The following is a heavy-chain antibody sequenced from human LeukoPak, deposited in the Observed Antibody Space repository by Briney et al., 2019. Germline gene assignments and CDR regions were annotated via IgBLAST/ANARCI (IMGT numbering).Heavy chain of an antibody. V-gene: IGHV3-23*01. Sequence: PGGSLRLSCTASGFTFGSYAMSWVRQAPGKGLEWVSVISDSGDNIYYADSVKGRFTISRDNSKNTLYLQMNSLRAEDTAVYYCAKNSGSSYDYYFDSWGQGTLVTVSS. D-gene: IGHD1-26*01. CDR3: AKNSGSSYDYYFDS. CDR1: GFTFGSYA. J-gene: IGHJ4*02. CDR2: ISDSGDNI.